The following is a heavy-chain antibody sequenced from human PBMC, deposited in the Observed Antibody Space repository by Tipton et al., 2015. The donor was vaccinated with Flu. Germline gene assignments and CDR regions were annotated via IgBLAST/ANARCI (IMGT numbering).Heavy chain of an antibody. V-gene: IGHV3-33*05. Sequence: SLRLSCAGSGYSFSDYGMHWIRQAPGKGPEWVAVISYDGNNKDYADSVKGRFTISRDNSKDTLYLQMNSLRPEDTAVYYCARDSDYYASSVLFDYWGQGTLVTVSS. CDR2: ISYDGNNK. J-gene: IGHJ4*02. CDR3: ARDSDYYASSVLFDY. D-gene: IGHD3-22*01. CDR1: GYSFSDYG.